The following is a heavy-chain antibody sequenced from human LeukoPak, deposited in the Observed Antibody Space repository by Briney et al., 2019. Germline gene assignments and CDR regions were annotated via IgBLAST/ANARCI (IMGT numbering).Heavy chain of an antibody. Sequence: GGSLRLSCIASGFSLSNYWMDWVRQAPGKGLEWVANIKQDGSEKNCLDSVKGRFTISRDNAQNSLYLQMNSLRVEDTAVYYCTRSLDRWGQGTLVTVSS. CDR1: GFSLSNYW. CDR2: IKQDGSEK. CDR3: TRSLDR. J-gene: IGHJ4*02. D-gene: IGHD2-2*03. V-gene: IGHV3-7*01.